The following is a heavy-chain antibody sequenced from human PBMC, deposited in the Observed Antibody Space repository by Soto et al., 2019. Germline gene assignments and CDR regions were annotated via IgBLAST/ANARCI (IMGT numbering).Heavy chain of an antibody. CDR2: IYPGDSDT. V-gene: IGHV5-51*01. J-gene: IGHJ6*02. CDR3: VRRYTAMVNCFYGMDV. Sequence: PGESLKNSCKGSGYTLTTYWIGWVRQMPGKGLEWMGIIYPGDSDTRYSPSFQGQDTVSADKSINTAYLQWSSMKASDTALYYCVRRYTAMVNCFYGMDVWGPGTTVTVAS. CDR1: GYTLTTYW. D-gene: IGHD5-18*01.